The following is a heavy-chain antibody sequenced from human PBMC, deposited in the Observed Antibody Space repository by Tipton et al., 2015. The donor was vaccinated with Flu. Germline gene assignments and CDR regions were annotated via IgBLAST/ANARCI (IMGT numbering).Heavy chain of an antibody. CDR2: IYTFGTT. Sequence: TLSLTCTVSGSHGSITDGAYYWSWIRQPAGKDLEWVGRIYTFGTTKYNPSLQSRVTISIDASKSQFSLHLTSVTAADTAVYYCARRDYSNYVSDPKNWFDPWGQGTLVTVSA. CDR3: ARRDYSNYVSDPKNWFDP. V-gene: IGHV4-61*02. D-gene: IGHD4-11*01. CDR1: GSHGSITDGAYY. J-gene: IGHJ5*02.